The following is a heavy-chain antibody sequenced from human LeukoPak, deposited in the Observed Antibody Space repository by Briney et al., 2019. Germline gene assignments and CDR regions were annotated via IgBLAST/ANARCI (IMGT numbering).Heavy chain of an antibody. V-gene: IGHV3-23*01. CDR2: ISGSGGST. D-gene: IGHD5-24*01. CDR1: GFTFSSYG. CDR3: AKGGPQFFDY. Sequence: GRSLRLSCAASGFTFSSYGMHWVRQAPGKGLEWVSTISGSGGSTYSTDSVKGRFTISRDNSKSTLYLQMNSLRVEDTAIYYCAKGGPQFFDYWGQGTLVTVSS. J-gene: IGHJ4*02.